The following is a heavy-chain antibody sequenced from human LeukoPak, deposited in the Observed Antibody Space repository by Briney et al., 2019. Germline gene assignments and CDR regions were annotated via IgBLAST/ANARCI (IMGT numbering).Heavy chain of an antibody. CDR2: INGNGVT. CDR1: GGSIGFYF. J-gene: IGHJ5*02. Sequence: SETLSLTCTVSGGSIGFYFWSWTRQSAGRGLEWIGRINGNGVTNNNPSLKSRLSMSVDTSKNQFSLNLRSVTAADTSVYYCVRDELRTTYRFSWDPWGQGVLVTV. CDR3: VRDELRTTYRFSWDP. V-gene: IGHV4-4*07. D-gene: IGHD3-16*02.